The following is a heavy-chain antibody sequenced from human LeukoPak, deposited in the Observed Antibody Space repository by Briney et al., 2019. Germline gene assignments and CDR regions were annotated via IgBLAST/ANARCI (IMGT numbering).Heavy chain of an antibody. CDR1: GFTFSSYS. CDR3: ASEIRGSCGGDCRGAFDI. D-gene: IGHD2-21*02. J-gene: IGHJ3*02. V-gene: IGHV3-48*02. Sequence: GGSLRPSCAASGFTFSSYSMNWVRQAPGKGLEWVSYISSSSSTIYYADSVKGRFTISRDNAKNSLYLQMNSLRDEDTAVYYCASEIRGSCGGDCRGAFDIWGQGTMVTVSS. CDR2: ISSSSSTI.